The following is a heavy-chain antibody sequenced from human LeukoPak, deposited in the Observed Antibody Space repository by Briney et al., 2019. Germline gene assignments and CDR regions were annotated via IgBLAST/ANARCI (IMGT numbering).Heavy chain of an antibody. CDR3: ARGHDYYYSGRQSWFDP. J-gene: IGHJ5*02. D-gene: IGHD3-10*01. CDR2: IHSIGGT. Sequence: SETLSLTCTVSGGSISDYYWTWIRQPPEKGLGWIGYIHSIGGTNYNPSLKSRVTISVDTSKNQFSLKLSSVTAADTAFYYCARGHDYYYSGRQSWFDPWGQGTLVTVSS. V-gene: IGHV4-59*01. CDR1: GGSISDYY.